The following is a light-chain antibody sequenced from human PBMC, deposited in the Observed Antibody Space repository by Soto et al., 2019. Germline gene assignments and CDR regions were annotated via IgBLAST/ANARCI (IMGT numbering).Light chain of an antibody. J-gene: IGLJ3*02. CDR3: CSHAGSSTWV. V-gene: IGLV2-23*01. Sequence: QSALTQPASVSGSPGRSITISCTGTSSDVGSYNLVSWYQQHPGKAPKLMIYEGSKRPSGVSNRFSASKSGNTASLTISGLQAEDEADYYCCSHAGSSTWVFGGGTKVTVL. CDR2: EGS. CDR1: SSDVGSYNL.